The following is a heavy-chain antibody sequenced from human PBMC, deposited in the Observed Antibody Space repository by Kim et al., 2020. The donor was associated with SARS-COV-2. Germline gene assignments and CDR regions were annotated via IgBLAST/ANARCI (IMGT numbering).Heavy chain of an antibody. J-gene: IGHJ4*02. CDR1: GGSFSGYY. CDR3: ARGLRFDY. Sequence: SETLSLTCAVYGGSFSGYYWSWIRQPPGKGLEWIGEINHSGSTNYNPSLKSRVTISVDTSKNQFSLKLSSVTAADTAVYYCARGLRFDYWGQGTLVTVSS. V-gene: IGHV4-34*01. D-gene: IGHD4-17*01. CDR2: INHSGST.